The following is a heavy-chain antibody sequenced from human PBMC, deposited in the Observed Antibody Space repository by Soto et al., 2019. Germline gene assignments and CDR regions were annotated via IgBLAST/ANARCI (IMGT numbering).Heavy chain of an antibody. Sequence: QVQLQESGPGLVKPSQTLSLTCTVFGGSVSSGDDYWSWIRQPPGKGLEWMSSVSYSGETYYNPSPKSRLALFVDTALNQFSLRVSSVTDADTAVYYCARARSGDYETDWIQGALITVSS. D-gene: IGHD4-17*01. CDR3: ARARSGDYETD. J-gene: IGHJ4*02. CDR2: VSYSGET. V-gene: IGHV4-30-4*01. CDR1: GGSVSSGDDY.